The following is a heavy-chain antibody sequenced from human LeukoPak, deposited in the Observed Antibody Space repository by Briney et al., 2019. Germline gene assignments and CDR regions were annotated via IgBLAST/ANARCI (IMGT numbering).Heavy chain of an antibody. D-gene: IGHD6-6*01. CDR3: AGGGEAARSLHY. CDR2: IYNGGTT. V-gene: IGHV3-66*02. Sequence: GGSLRLSCAASGVTSNYFTWVRQAPGKGLEWVSVIYNGGTTYYADSVKGRFTISTDNSKSTLFVYLQMNSLGNDDTAVYYCAGGGEAARSLHYWGQGTLVTVSS. J-gene: IGHJ4*02. CDR1: GVTSNY.